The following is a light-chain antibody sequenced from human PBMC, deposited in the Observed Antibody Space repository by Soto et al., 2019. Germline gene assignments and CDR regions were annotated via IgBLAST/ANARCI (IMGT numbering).Light chain of an antibody. J-gene: IGKJ5*01. V-gene: IGKV1D-12*01. CDR2: AAS. CDR3: QQGNNFPVT. CDR1: QDISRW. Sequence: DIQMTQSPSSVSASVGDTVTITCRASQDISRWLAWYQLKPGQAPKFLIYAASSLQNGDPSRFSGSGSGTDFTLTISSLQPEDFATYYFQQGNNFPVTFGQGTRLENK.